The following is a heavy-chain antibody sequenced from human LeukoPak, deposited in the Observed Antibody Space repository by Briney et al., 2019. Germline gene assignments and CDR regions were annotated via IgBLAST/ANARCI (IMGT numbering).Heavy chain of an antibody. CDR2: ISGSGGST. D-gene: IGHD6-13*01. V-gene: IGHV3-23*01. CDR1: GFTFSNYA. CDR3: AKTIAAAGRGYFDY. Sequence: GGSLRLSCAASGFTFSNYAMSWVRQAPGKGKEWVSAISGSGGSTYYADSVKGRFTISRDNSKNTLYLQMNSLRAEDTAVYYCAKTIAAAGRGYFDYWGQGTLVTVSS. J-gene: IGHJ4*02.